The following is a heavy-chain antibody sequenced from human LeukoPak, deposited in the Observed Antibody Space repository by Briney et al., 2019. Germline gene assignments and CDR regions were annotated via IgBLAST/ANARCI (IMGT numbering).Heavy chain of an antibody. V-gene: IGHV3-53*01. Sequence: QPGGSLRLSCAASGFTVSSNYMSWVRQAPGKGLEWVSVIYSGGSTYYADSVKGRFTISRDNSKNTLYLQMNSLRAEDTAVYYCASENWGSFWFDPWGQGTLVTVSS. CDR1: GFTVSSNY. CDR2: IYSGGST. J-gene: IGHJ5*02. CDR3: ASENWGSFWFDP. D-gene: IGHD7-27*01.